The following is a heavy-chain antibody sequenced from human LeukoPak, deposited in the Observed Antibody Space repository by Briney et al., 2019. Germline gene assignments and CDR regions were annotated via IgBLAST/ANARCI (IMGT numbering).Heavy chain of an antibody. CDR3: ARGLYYFDY. V-gene: IGHV4-61*01. J-gene: IGHJ4*02. D-gene: IGHD3-22*01. Sequence: SETLSLTCTVSGGSVNSGSGSYYWSWIRQPPGKGLEWIGYTYYSGSTNYNPSLKSRVTISVDTSKNQFSLKLSSVTAADTAVYYCARGLYYFDYWGQGTLVTVSS. CDR2: TYYSGST. CDR1: GGSVNSGSGSYY.